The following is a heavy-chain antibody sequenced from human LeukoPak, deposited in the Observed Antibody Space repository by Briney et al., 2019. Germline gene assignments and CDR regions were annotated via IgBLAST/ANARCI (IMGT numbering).Heavy chain of an antibody. CDR3: ARVKGYLDY. D-gene: IGHD6-13*01. CDR2: IYYSGST. J-gene: IGHJ4*02. CDR1: GGSISSSSYY. Sequence: KASETLSLTCTVSGGSISSSSYYWGWIRQPPGKGLEWIGSIYYSGSTYYNPSLKSRATISVDTSKTQSSLKLSSVTAADTAVYYCARVKGYLDYWGQGTLVTVSS. V-gene: IGHV4-39*07.